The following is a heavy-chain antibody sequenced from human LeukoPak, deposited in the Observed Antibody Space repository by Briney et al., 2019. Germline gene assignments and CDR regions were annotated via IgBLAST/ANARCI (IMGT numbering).Heavy chain of an antibody. CDR2: IYHSGST. Sequence: SETLSLTCAVSGGSIGSGGYSWSWIRQPPGKGLEWIGYIYHSGSTYYNPSLKSRVTISVDRSKNQFSLKLSSVTAADTAVYYCARGPVVPAATGRFDPWGQGTLVTVSS. D-gene: IGHD2-2*01. CDR3: ARGPVVPAATGRFDP. J-gene: IGHJ5*02. CDR1: GGSIGSGGYS. V-gene: IGHV4-30-2*01.